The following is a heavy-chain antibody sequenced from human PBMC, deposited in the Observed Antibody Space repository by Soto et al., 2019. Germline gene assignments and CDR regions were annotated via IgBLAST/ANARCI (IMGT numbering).Heavy chain of an antibody. CDR3: ARDVEMAYRTFDY. V-gene: IGHV1-69*13. J-gene: IGHJ4*02. CDR1: GGLFSSYA. CDR2: IIPVFGTA. D-gene: IGHD3-16*01. Sequence: SVKVSCKASGGLFSSYAISWVRQAPGQGLEWIGGIIPVFGTANYAQKFQGRVTITADESTSTAYMELSSLRSEDTAVYYCARDVEMAYRTFDYWGQGTLVTVSS.